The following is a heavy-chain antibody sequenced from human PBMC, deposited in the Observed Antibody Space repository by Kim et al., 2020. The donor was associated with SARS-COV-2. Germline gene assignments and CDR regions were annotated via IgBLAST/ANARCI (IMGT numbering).Heavy chain of an antibody. Sequence: KSRVTMSIDTSKNQFSLKLSSVTAADTAVYYCARSSYYDKSGYLNYGMDVWGQGTTVTVSS. CDR3: ARSSYYDKSGYLNYGMDV. V-gene: IGHV4-31*02. J-gene: IGHJ6*02. D-gene: IGHD3-22*01.